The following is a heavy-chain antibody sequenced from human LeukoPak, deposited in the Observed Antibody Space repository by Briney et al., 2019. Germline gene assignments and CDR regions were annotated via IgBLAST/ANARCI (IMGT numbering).Heavy chain of an antibody. CDR1: GYTFTSYY. J-gene: IGHJ4*02. Sequence: ASVKVSSKASGYTFTSYYMHWVRQAPGQGLEWMGIINPSGGSTSYAQKFQGRVTMTRDTSRSTVYMELSSLRSEDTAVYYCARDDSYRSRITMVRGVTDYWGQGTLVTVSS. D-gene: IGHD3-10*01. CDR3: ARDDSYRSRITMVRGVTDY. V-gene: IGHV1-46*01. CDR2: INPSGGST.